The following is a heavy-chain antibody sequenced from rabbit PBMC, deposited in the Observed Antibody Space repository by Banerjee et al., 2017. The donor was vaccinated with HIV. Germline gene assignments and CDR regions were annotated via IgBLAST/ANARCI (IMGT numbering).Heavy chain of an antibody. J-gene: IGHJ3*01. V-gene: IGHV1S40*01. D-gene: IGHD6-1*01. CDR2: IYDGSSTST. CDR1: GFAFSSRYY. Sequence: QSLEESGGDLVKPGASLTLTCTASGFAFSSRYYMCWVRQAPGKGLEWIACIYDGSSTSTKYATWAKGRFTISKTSSTTVTLQMTSLTAADTATYFCATSGHIGYGWARRLDLWGQGTLVTVS. CDR3: ATSGHIGYGWARRLDL.